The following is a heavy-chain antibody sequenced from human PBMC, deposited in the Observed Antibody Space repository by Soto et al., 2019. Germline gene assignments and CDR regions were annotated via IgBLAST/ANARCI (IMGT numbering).Heavy chain of an antibody. V-gene: IGHV3-23*01. CDR2: ISGSGGST. J-gene: IGHJ4*02. CDR1: GFTFSSYA. D-gene: IGHD3-3*01. CDR3: AKGAITIFGVVIISYFDY. Sequence: EVQLLESGGGLVQPGGSLRLSCAASGFTFSSYAMSWVRQAPGKGLEWVSAISGSGGSTYYADSVKGRFTISRDNSKSTLYLQMNSLRAEDTAVYYCAKGAITIFGVVIISYFDYWGQGTLVTVSS.